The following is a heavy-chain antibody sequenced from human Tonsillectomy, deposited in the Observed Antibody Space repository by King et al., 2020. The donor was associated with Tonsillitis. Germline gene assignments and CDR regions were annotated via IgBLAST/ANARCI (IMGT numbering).Heavy chain of an antibody. CDR1: GGTFSSYA. Sequence: VQLVESGAGVKKPGSSVKVSCKASGGTFSSYAISWVRQAPGQGLEWMGGIITIFGTANYAQKVQGRVTITADESTSTAYMELNSLRSEDTAVYYCARTVVTAPTTHWYFDLWGRGTLVTVSS. V-gene: IGHV1-69*01. J-gene: IGHJ2*01. D-gene: IGHD2-21*02. CDR3: ARTVVTAPTTHWYFDL. CDR2: IITIFGTA.